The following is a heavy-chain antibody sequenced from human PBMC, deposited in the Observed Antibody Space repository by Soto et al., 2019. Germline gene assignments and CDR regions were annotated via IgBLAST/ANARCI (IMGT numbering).Heavy chain of an antibody. CDR2: IYTSGST. Sequence: QVQLQESGPGLVKPSETLSLTCTVSGGSISSYYWSWIRQPAGKGLEWIGRIYTSGSTNYNPSLENRVTMSVDTSKNQVSLKLSSVTATDTAVYYCAREVVVVTACSFDYWGQGTLVTVSS. CDR1: GGSISSYY. D-gene: IGHD2-21*02. J-gene: IGHJ4*02. V-gene: IGHV4-4*07. CDR3: AREVVVVTACSFDY.